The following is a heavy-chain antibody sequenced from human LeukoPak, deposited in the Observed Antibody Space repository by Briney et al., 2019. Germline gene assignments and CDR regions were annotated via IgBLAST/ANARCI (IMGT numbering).Heavy chain of an antibody. CDR3: AKDRLGALLYFDS. J-gene: IGHJ4*02. D-gene: IGHD1-26*01. CDR2: ISGSGGTT. V-gene: IGHV3-23*01. CDR1: GFTFSSYG. Sequence: GGSLRLPCAASGFTFSSYGMSWVRQAPGKGLEWVSAISGSGGTTYYADSVKGRFTISRDNSMNTLYLQMNSLRAEDTAVYSCAKDRLGALLYFDSWGQGTLVTVSS.